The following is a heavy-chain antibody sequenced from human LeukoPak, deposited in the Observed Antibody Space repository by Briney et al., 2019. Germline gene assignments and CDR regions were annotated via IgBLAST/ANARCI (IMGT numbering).Heavy chain of an antibody. CDR1: GGTFSSYA. J-gene: IGHJ4*02. Sequence: ASVKVSCKASGGTFSSYAISWVRQAPGQGLEWMGGIIPIFGTANYAQKFQGRVTITTDESTSTAYMELSSLRSEDTAVYYCALDPRYYYDSSGYYSHPDYWGQGTLVTVSS. CDR3: ALDPRYYYDSSGYYSHPDY. CDR2: IIPIFGTA. D-gene: IGHD3-22*01. V-gene: IGHV1-69*05.